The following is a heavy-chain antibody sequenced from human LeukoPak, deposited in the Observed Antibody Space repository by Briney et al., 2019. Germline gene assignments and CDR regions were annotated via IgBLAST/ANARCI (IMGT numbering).Heavy chain of an antibody. J-gene: IGHJ4*02. D-gene: IGHD3-3*01. Sequence: GGSLRLSCAASGFTFSSYGMNWVRQAPGKGLEWVSYISSTGSHIFYADSVKGRFTISRDNAKNSLFLQMNSLRAEDTAVYYCARRDVTIFGVADDSWGQGTLVTVSS. CDR1: GFTFSSYG. CDR3: ARRDVTIFGVADDS. V-gene: IGHV3-48*01. CDR2: ISSTGSHI.